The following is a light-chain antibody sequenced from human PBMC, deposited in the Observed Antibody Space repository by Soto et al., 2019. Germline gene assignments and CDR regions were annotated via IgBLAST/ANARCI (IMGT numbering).Light chain of an antibody. J-gene: IGLJ2*01. CDR3: SSYTSISTPVV. CDR2: EVS. V-gene: IGLV2-14*01. CDR1: SSDVGGYND. Sequence: QSALTQPASVSGSHGQSITISCTGTSSDVGGYNDVSWYQQHPGKSPKLIIYEVSNRPSGVSNRFSGSKSGNTSSLPISGIQAEDEADYYCSSYTSISTPVVFGGGTKLTVL.